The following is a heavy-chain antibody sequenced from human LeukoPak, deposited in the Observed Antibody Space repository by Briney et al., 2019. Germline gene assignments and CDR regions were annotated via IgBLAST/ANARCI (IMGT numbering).Heavy chain of an antibody. D-gene: IGHD5-18*01. CDR1: GYTFTRYY. J-gene: IGHJ4*02. V-gene: IGHV1-46*01. CDR3: ARDRDVDTAMGAAFFY. CDR2: INPSGCST. Sequence: ASVQVSCMASGYTFTRYYIHWVRQAPGQGLEWMGIINPSGCSTRFAQNFQDRVTMNRDTPPGTVYMALSSLRSGDTAVYYCARDRDVDTAMGAAFFYRGQGTLWTVSP.